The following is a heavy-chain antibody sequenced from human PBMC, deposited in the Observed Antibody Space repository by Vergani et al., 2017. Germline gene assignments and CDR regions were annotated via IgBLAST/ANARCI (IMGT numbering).Heavy chain of an antibody. D-gene: IGHD2-21*02. Sequence: QVQLVESAGGVVQPGGSLRLSCAASGFTFSNFCMHWIRQAPGKGLEWLAYIGKDGINTTYRDAVKGRFTVSRDNSKDILYLQMDSLRGEDTGLYYCAKDVRDSTDGLPDSWGPGTLVIVSS. J-gene: IGHJ4*02. CDR1: GFTFSNFC. CDR2: IGKDGINT. V-gene: IGHV3-30*02. CDR3: AKDVRDSTDGLPDS.